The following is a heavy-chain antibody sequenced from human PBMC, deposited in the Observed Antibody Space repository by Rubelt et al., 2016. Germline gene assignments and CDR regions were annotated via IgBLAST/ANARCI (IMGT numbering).Heavy chain of an antibody. CDR1: GGSFSGYY. V-gene: IGHV4-34*01. CDR2: INHSGST. CDR3: ARSAHSSSSYFDY. Sequence: QVQLQQWGAGLLKPSETLSLTCAVYGGSFSGYYWSWIRQPPGQGLEWIGEINHSGSTNYNPSLKSWVTISVDTSKSQFSLKLSSVTAADTAVYYCARSAHSSSSYFDYWGQGTLVTVSS. D-gene: IGHD6-6*01. J-gene: IGHJ4*02.